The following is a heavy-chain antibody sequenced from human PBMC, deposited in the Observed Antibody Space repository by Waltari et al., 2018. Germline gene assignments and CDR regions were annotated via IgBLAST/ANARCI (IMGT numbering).Heavy chain of an antibody. CDR3: AHSNIIYYGSGTNPSFDY. CDR1: GFSLSTSGVG. Sequence: QITLKESGPTLVKPTQTLTLTCTFSGFSLSTSGVGVGWIRQPPGKALEWLALIYWDDDKRYRRSLKSRLTITKDTSKNQVVLTMTNMDPVDTATYYCAHSNIIYYGSGTNPSFDYWGQGTLVTVSS. CDR2: IYWDDDK. D-gene: IGHD3-10*01. V-gene: IGHV2-5*02. J-gene: IGHJ4*02.